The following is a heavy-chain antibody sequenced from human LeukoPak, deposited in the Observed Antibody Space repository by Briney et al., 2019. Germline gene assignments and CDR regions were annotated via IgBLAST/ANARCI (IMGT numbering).Heavy chain of an antibody. CDR3: ARDQEAVPAGDH. CDR2: ISGSGGST. D-gene: IGHD6-19*01. Sequence: GGSLRLSCAASGFTFSSYAMSWVRQAPGKGLEWVSAISGSGGSTYYAGSVKGRFTISRDNTKNSLYLQMNSLRVEDTAMYYCARDQEAVPAGDHWGQGTLVIVSS. J-gene: IGHJ4*02. V-gene: IGHV3-23*01. CDR1: GFTFSSYA.